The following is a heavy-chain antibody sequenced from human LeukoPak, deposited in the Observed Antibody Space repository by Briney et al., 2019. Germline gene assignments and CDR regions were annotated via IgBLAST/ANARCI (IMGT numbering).Heavy chain of an antibody. CDR3: AKRGVVIRVILVGFHKEAYYFDS. V-gene: IGHV3-23*01. Sequence: GGSLRLSCAVSGISLSNYGMSWVRQAPGKGLEWVAGISGSGGGTNYADSVKGRFTISRNNPKNTLYLQMNRLRAEDTAVYFCAKRGVVIRVILVGFHKEAYYFDSWGQGALVTVSS. CDR1: GISLSNYG. D-gene: IGHD3-22*01. CDR2: ISGSGGGT. J-gene: IGHJ4*02.